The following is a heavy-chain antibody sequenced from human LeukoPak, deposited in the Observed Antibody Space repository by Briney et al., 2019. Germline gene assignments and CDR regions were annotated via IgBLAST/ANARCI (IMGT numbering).Heavy chain of an antibody. CDR1: GGSFSGYY. Sequence: SETLSLTCAVYGGSFSGYYWSWIRQPPGKGLEWIGEINHSGSTNYNPSHKSRVTISVDTSKNQFSLKLSSVTAADTAVYYCARTTSAGWFDPWGQGTLVTVSS. CDR2: INHSGST. CDR3: ARTTSAGWFDP. D-gene: IGHD1-1*01. V-gene: IGHV4-34*01. J-gene: IGHJ5*02.